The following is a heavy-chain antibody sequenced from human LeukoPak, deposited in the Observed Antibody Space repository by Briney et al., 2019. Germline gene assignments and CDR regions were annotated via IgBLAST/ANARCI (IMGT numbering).Heavy chain of an antibody. CDR1: GGSINSDCCY. J-gene: IGHJ4*02. CDR3: ARLERYYFDF. Sequence: SETLSLTCTVSGGSINSDCCYWGWIRQPPGQTLEWIGSTHYSGSTFKNPSLNSRVTISVDTSKHQFSLRLNSVTAADTAVYYCARLERYYFDFWGQGILVTVSS. V-gene: IGHV4-39*01. D-gene: IGHD1-1*01. CDR2: THYSGST.